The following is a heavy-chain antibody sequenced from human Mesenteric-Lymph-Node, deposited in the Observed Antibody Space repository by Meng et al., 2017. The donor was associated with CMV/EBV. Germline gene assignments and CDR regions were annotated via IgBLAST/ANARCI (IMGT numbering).Heavy chain of an antibody. J-gene: IGHJ4*02. D-gene: IGHD2/OR15-2a*01. CDR2: INWNGGST. V-gene: IGHV3-20*04. CDR3: ARGYVEYSAFDY. CDR1: GFTFEDHG. Sequence: SGAPSGFTFEDHGMSWVRQAPGKGLEWVSGINWNGGSTGYADSVKGRFTISRDTAKKSLYLQMNSLRVEDTALYYCARGYVEYSAFDYWGQGTLVTVSS.